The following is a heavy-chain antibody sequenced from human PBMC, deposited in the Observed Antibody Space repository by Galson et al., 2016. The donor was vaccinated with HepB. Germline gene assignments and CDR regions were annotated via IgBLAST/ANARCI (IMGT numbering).Heavy chain of an antibody. V-gene: IGHV4-59*01. Sequence: SETLSLTCAVSGASLNTYYWTWIRQPPGKGLQWIGILYYNGTTKSNPSLKSRVTISLDTSQNHFSLGLTSVTAADTAMYYCARCFSFGDYVQWGPGTLVTVSS. D-gene: IGHD2-21*01. CDR1: GASLNTYY. J-gene: IGHJ4*01. CDR2: LYYNGTT. CDR3: ARCFSFGDYVQ.